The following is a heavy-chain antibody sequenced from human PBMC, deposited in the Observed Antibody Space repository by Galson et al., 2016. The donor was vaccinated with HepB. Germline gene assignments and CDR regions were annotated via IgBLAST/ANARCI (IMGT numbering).Heavy chain of an antibody. Sequence: SETLSLTCTVSGDSSSPHYRSWIRQPPGKGLEWIGYVHSSGSSFYNPSLRGRVTISVDTSKNHFSLKLDSVTAAATAVYFCARGTLSCTGNSCFYQYFVLWGRGILVTVSS. CDR1: GDSSSPHY. CDR3: ARGTLSCTGNSCFYQYFVL. J-gene: IGHJ2*01. D-gene: IGHD5-18*01. V-gene: IGHV4-59*11. CDR2: VHSSGSS.